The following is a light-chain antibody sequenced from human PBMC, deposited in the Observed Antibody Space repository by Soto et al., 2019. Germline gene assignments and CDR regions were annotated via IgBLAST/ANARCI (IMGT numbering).Light chain of an antibody. CDR3: SSYTSTHTVL. CDR1: SSDVGGYNY. J-gene: IGLJ2*01. CDR2: AVS. Sequence: QSVLTQPASVSGSPGQSITISCPGTSSDVGGYNYVSWYQQHPGKAPKLMIYAVSNRPSGVSNRFSGSKSGNTASLTSSGLQAEDEADYYCSSYTSTHTVLFGGGTKLTVL. V-gene: IGLV2-14*01.